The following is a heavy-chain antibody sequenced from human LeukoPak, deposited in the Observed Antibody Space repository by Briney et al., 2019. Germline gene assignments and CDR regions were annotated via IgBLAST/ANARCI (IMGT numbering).Heavy chain of an antibody. CDR3: AREGQLERRGAFDI. Sequence: GGSLRLSCAASGFTFSSYAMHWVRQAPGKGLEYVSAISSNGGSTYYADSVEGRFTISRDNSKNTLYLQVGSLRAEDMAVYYCAREGQLERRGAFDIWGQGTMVTVSS. CDR1: GFTFSSYA. D-gene: IGHD1-1*01. CDR2: ISSNGGST. J-gene: IGHJ3*02. V-gene: IGHV3-64*02.